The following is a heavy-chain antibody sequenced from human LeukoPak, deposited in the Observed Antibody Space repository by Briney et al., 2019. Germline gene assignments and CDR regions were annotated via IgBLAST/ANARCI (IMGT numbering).Heavy chain of an antibody. Sequence: QPGGSLRLSCAASGFTFDDYAMHWVRQAPGKGLEWVSGISWNSGSIGYADSVKGRFTISRDNAKNSLYLQMNSLRAEDMALYYCAKDKGSSGWTGYFDYWGQGTLVTVSS. CDR2: ISWNSGSI. CDR3: AKDKGSSGWTGYFDY. CDR1: GFTFDDYA. D-gene: IGHD6-19*01. V-gene: IGHV3-9*03. J-gene: IGHJ4*02.